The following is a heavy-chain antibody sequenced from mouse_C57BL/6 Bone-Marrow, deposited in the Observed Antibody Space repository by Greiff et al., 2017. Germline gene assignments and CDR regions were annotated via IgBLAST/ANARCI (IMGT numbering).Heavy chain of an antibody. CDR2: IRLKSDNYAT. J-gene: IGHJ3*01. D-gene: IGHD1-1*01. Sequence: EVKLEESGGGLVQPGGSMKLSCVASGFTFSNYWMNWVRQSPEKGLEWVAQIRLKSDNYATHYAESVKGRFTISRDDSKSSVYLQRNNLRAEDTGIYYCTGEERLITTVVERFAYWGQGTLVTVSA. CDR1: GFTFSNYW. V-gene: IGHV6-3*01. CDR3: TGEERLITTVVERFAY.